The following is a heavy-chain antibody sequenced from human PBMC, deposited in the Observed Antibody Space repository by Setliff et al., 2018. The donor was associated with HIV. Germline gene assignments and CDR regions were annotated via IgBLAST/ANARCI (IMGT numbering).Heavy chain of an antibody. V-gene: IGHV4-59*12. Sequence: PSETLSLTCTVSGGSISGYYWSWLRQPPGKGLEWIGYVHYSGSTNYNPSLKSRVTISVDTSKDQFSLNLSSVTAADTAVYYCARDVGVTYYYYMDVWGKGTKVTV. J-gene: IGHJ6*03. CDR1: GGSISGYY. CDR2: VHYSGST. CDR3: ARDVGVTYYYYMDV. D-gene: IGHD2-21*02.